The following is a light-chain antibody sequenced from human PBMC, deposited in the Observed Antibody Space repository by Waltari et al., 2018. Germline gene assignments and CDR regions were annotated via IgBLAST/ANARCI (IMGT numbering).Light chain of an antibody. V-gene: IGKV1-NL1*01. CDR1: QDIRNS. Sequence: DIQMTQSPSSLSASVGHRVTITCRASQDIRNSLAWYQQKPGAAPKLLLYAASRLLSGVPSRFSGSGSGTDYTLTISSLQPEDFATYYCQQYYSTPYTFGRGTKLEI. CDR2: AAS. CDR3: QQYYSTPYT. J-gene: IGKJ2*01.